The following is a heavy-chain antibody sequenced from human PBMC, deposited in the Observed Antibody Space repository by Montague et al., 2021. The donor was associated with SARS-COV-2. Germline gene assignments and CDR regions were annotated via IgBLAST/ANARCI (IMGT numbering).Heavy chain of an antibody. D-gene: IGHD2-2*01. CDR2: IYYSAST. CDR3: ARRALGYCSSTSCETAFDI. CDR1: GGSISSHY. Sequence: SETLSLTCTVSGGSISSHYWSWIRQPPGKGLEWIGYIYYSASTNYNPSLKSRVTISVDTSKNQFSLKLSSVTAADTAVYYCARRALGYCSSTSCETAFDIWGQGTMVTVSS. V-gene: IGHV4-59*08. J-gene: IGHJ3*02.